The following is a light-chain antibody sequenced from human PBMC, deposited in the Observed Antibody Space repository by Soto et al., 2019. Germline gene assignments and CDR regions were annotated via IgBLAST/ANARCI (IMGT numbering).Light chain of an antibody. Sequence: EIVLTQSPGTLSLSPGERATLSCRASQSISKTYLAWYQQKPGQAPRLLIYGASSRATGIPGRFSGSGSGTDFTLTISGLEPEDFAVYYCQQYGTSPWTFGQGTKVEIK. CDR1: QSISKTY. V-gene: IGKV3-20*01. CDR3: QQYGTSPWT. J-gene: IGKJ1*01. CDR2: GAS.